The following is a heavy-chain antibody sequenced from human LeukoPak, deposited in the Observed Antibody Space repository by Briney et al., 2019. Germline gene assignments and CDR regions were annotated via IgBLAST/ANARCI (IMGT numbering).Heavy chain of an antibody. CDR1: GYAFTSYG. CDR2: ISAYNGNT. CDR3: AREVVLGGSSGWYNWFDP. D-gene: IGHD6-19*01. V-gene: IGHV1-18*01. Sequence: GASVKVSCKASGYAFTSYGISWVRHAPGQGLEWMGWISAYNGNTNYAQKLQGRVTMTTDTSTSTAYTELRSLRSDDTAVYYCAREVVLGGSSGWYNWFDPWGQGTLVTVSS. J-gene: IGHJ5*02.